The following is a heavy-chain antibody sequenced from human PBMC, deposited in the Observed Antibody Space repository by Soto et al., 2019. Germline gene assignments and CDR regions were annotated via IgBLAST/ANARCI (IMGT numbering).Heavy chain of an antibody. CDR2: INPSGGST. D-gene: IGHD3-3*01. J-gene: IGHJ4*02. CDR1: GYTFTSYY. CDR3: ARGRSSITFFGLGDLFDY. Sequence: ASVKVSCKASGYTFTSYYMHWVRQAPGQGLEWMGIINPSGGSTSYAQKFQGRVTMTRDTSTSTVYMELSSLRSEDTAVYYCARGRSSITFFGLGDLFDYWGQGTLVTVSS. V-gene: IGHV1-46*01.